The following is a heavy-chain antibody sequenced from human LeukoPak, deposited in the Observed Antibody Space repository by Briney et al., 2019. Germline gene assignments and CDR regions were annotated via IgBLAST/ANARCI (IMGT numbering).Heavy chain of an antibody. J-gene: IGHJ4*02. Sequence: ASVKVSCKVSGYTLTELSMHWVRQAPGKGLEWMGGFDPEDGETIYAQKFQGRVTMTEDTSTDTAYMELSSLRSEDTAVYYCVTVYYYGSGSYYNPLDYWGQGTLVTVSS. CDR1: GYTLTELS. CDR3: VTVYYYGSGSYYNPLDY. D-gene: IGHD3-10*01. V-gene: IGHV1-24*01. CDR2: FDPEDGET.